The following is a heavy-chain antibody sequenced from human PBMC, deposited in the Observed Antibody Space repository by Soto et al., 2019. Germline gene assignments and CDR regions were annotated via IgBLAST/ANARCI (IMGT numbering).Heavy chain of an antibody. D-gene: IGHD2-15*01. CDR2: IIADGSFT. V-gene: IGHV3-74*01. CDR3: EAENGIRESVPVSAFLLNRSSDL. J-gene: IGHJ2*01. Sequence: GKGLVWVSHIIADGSFTTYADSVKGRFTISRDNAKSTLYLQMNSLRAEDTAIYFCEAENGIRESVPVSAFLLNRSSDL.